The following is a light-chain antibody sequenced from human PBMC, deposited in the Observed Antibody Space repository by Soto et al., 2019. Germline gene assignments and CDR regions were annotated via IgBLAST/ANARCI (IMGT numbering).Light chain of an antibody. CDR2: AAS. Sequence: DIQLTQSPSFLYASVGDKVTITCRASEGISSYVAWYQQKPGKAPELLIYAASTLQSGVPSRFSGSGSGTEFTLTISSLQPEDFATYYCQQLNGYPPWTFGQGTKVEIK. CDR3: QQLNGYPPWT. CDR1: EGISSY. J-gene: IGKJ1*01. V-gene: IGKV1-9*01.